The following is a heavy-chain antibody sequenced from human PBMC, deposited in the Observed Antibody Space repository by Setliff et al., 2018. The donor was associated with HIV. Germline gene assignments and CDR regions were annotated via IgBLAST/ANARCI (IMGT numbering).Heavy chain of an antibody. CDR2: IIPIFGTA. CDR3: ARVTTGTYYYYMDV. CDR1: GGTFSSYA. J-gene: IGHJ6*03. V-gene: IGHV1-69*13. D-gene: IGHD1-7*01. Sequence: SVKVSCKASGGTFSSYAISWVRQAPGQGLEWMGGIIPIFGTANYAQKFQGRVTITADESTSTAYMELSSLRSEDTAVYYWARVTTGTYYYYMDVWGKGTTVTVSS.